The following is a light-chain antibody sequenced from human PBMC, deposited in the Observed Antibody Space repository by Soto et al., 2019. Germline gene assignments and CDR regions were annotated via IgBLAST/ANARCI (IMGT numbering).Light chain of an antibody. CDR2: GAS. CDR1: QSVSHN. Sequence: EIVMTQSPATLSVSPGEGATLSCRASQSVSHNLAWYQQKPGQAPRLLIYGASTRATGIPTRFSGSGSGTEFTLTISSLQSEXXXVYYCEQYNSWPPLYTFGQGTKLEIK. CDR3: EQYNSWPPLYT. J-gene: IGKJ2*01. V-gene: IGKV3-15*01.